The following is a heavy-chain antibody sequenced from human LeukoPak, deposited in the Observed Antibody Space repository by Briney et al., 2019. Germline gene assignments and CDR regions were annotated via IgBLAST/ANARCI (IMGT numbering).Heavy chain of an antibody. CDR2: ISGSGGRR. J-gene: IGHJ4*02. D-gene: IGHD3-16*01. CDR1: GFTFSNYA. Sequence: GGSLRVSCAASGFTFSNYALSSVRQAPGKGLEWVSLISGSGGRRDYADSVKGRFTISRDNSKSTLYLQMNSLKAEDTAVYYCAKHVWTRVWFFDYWGQGTLVTVSS. V-gene: IGHV3-23*01. CDR3: AKHVWTRVWFFDY.